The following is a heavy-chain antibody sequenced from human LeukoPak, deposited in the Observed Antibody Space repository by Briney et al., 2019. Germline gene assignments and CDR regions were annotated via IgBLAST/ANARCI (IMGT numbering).Heavy chain of an antibody. D-gene: IGHD3-10*01. J-gene: IGHJ5*02. CDR1: GYTFINNW. CDR3: ARDNSVGDIAWWFDP. Sequence: PQASVKVSCKASGYTFINNWMHWVRQAPGQGLEWIGLINPTGTGTLYAQKFQGRVTMTRDMSTSTDYMELSSLRSEDTAVYYCARDNSVGDIAWWFDPWGQGTLVTVSS. V-gene: IGHV1-46*01. CDR2: INPTGTGT.